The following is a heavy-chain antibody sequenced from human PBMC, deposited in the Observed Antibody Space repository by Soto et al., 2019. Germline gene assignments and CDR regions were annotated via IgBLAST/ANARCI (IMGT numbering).Heavy chain of an antibody. J-gene: IGHJ6*02. CDR2: ISGSGSSI. D-gene: IGHD3-3*01. V-gene: IGHV3-48*03. Sequence: GGSLRLSCAASGFSFLSYEMNWVRQAPGRGLEWVAYISGSGSSIYYADSVKGRFTISRDNAKNSVYLQMNSLRSEDTAVYYCARDKPLITIFGVDYYYGMDVWGQGTTVTVSS. CDR1: GFSFLSYE. CDR3: ARDKPLITIFGVDYYYGMDV.